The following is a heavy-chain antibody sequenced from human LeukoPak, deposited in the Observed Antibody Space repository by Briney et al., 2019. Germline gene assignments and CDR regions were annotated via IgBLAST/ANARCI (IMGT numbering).Heavy chain of an antibody. CDR3: AKGDDYVWGSYRYPEY. V-gene: IGHV3-30*18. J-gene: IGHJ4*02. D-gene: IGHD3-16*02. CDR2: ISYDEINK. CDR1: GFTFSRYW. Sequence: GGSLRLSCAASGFTFSRYWMHWVRQAPGKGLEWVAVISYDEINKYYAASVKGRFTISRDNSKNTLYLQMNSLRTEDMAVYYCAKGDDYVWGSYRYPEYWGQGTLVTVSS.